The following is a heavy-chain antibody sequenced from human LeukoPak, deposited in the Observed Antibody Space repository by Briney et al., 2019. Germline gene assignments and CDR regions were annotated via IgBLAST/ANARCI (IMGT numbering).Heavy chain of an antibody. Sequence: GGSLRLSCAASGFTFSSYWMSWVRQAPGKGLEWVANIKQDGSEKYYVDSVKGRFTISRDNAKNSLYLQMNSLRAEDTAVYYCASGDGGYCSSTSCSALFDYWGQGTLVTVSS. CDR3: ASGDGGYCSSTSCSALFDY. CDR1: GFTFSSYW. V-gene: IGHV3-7*01. D-gene: IGHD2-2*01. J-gene: IGHJ4*02. CDR2: IKQDGSEK.